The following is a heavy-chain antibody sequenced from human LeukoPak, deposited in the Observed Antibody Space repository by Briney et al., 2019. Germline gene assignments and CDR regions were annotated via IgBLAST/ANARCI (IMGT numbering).Heavy chain of an antibody. D-gene: IGHD6-6*01. V-gene: IGHV1-69*05. Sequence: ASVKVSCKASGLTLITYAISWVRQAPGQGLEWMGGIIPMFGSAHYAQKFQDRVTITTDVSTTIAYMELSSLRSEDTAVYYCASSPRIVGRLDYYYYMDVWGKGTTVTVSS. CDR3: ASSPRIVGRLDYYYYMDV. J-gene: IGHJ6*03. CDR1: GLTLITYA. CDR2: IIPMFGSA.